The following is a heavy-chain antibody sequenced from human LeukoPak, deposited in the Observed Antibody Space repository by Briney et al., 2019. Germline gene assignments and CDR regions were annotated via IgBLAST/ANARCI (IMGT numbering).Heavy chain of an antibody. CDR2: ISANGGDT. V-gene: IGHV3-64*01. Sequence: GGSLRLSCAASGFSFSNHAMHWVRQAAGRGLQYVSAISANGGDTYYVNSVKGRFTISRDNSKNTLYLQMGSLRAEDMAVYYCAKGDTAMPLINWFDPWGQGTLVTVSS. CDR1: GFSFSNHA. CDR3: AKGDTAMPLINWFDP. D-gene: IGHD5-18*01. J-gene: IGHJ5*02.